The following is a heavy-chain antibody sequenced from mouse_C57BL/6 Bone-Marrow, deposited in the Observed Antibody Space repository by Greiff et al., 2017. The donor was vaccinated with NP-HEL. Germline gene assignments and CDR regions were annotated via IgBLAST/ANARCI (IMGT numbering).Heavy chain of an antibody. CDR3: ERNPHYDGYTDY. Sequence: VQLQQSGPELVKPGASVKISCKASGYTFTDYYMNWVKQSHGKSLEWIGDINPNNGGTSYNQKFKGKATLTVDKSSSTAYMELRSLTSEDSAVXYCERNPHYDGYTDYWGQGTTLTVSA. J-gene: IGHJ2*01. CDR2: INPNNGGT. D-gene: IGHD2-3*01. CDR1: GYTFTDYY. V-gene: IGHV1-26*01.